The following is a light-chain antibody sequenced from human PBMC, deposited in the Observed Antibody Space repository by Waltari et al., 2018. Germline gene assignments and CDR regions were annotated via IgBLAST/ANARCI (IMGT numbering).Light chain of an antibody. J-gene: IGKJ1*01. CDR2: GAS. CDR3: QQYNNWPPGT. Sequence: ETVITQSPATLSGSPGERATLSCRASQSVSSNLAWYQQKPGQAPRLLIYGASTRATGIPARFSGSGSGTEFTLTISSLQSEDFAVYYCQQYNNWPPGTFGQGTKVEIK. V-gene: IGKV3-15*01. CDR1: QSVSSN.